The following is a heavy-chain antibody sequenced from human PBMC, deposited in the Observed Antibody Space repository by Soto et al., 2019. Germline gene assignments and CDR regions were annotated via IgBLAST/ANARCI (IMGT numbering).Heavy chain of an antibody. CDR1: GGSFSAYC. D-gene: IGHD2-2*02. J-gene: IGHJ6*02. CDR3: AREISGIVVIPAATPEYYYYGMDV. V-gene: IGHV4-34*01. CDR2: INHSGST. Sequence: SETLSLTYAVSGGSFSAYCWSWFRQPPGKGLEWIGEINHSGSTNYNPSLKSRVTISVDTSKNQFSLKLSSVTAADTAVYYCAREISGIVVIPAATPEYYYYGMDVWGQGTTVT.